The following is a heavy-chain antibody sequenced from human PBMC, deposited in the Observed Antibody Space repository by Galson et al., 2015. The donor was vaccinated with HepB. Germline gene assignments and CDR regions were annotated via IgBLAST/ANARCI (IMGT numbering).Heavy chain of an antibody. V-gene: IGHV3-30*18. CDR3: AKAKTYSFNYEVSAFHV. J-gene: IGHJ3*01. Sequence: SLRLSCAASGFTFSNYGMHWVRQAPGKGLEWVALISYDGSNKYFVDSMKGRLTISRDNSKNMVYLQMNNLRPEDTAVYYCAKAKTYSFNYEVSAFHVWGQGTMVTVSS. CDR1: GFTFSNYG. D-gene: IGHD1-7*01. CDR2: ISYDGSNK.